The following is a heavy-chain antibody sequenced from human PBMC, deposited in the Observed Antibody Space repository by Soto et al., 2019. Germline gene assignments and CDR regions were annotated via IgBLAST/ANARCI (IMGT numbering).Heavy chain of an antibody. CDR2: IYYSGIT. CDR3: ARYKSNYYYGMDV. J-gene: IGHJ6*02. D-gene: IGHD1-20*01. Sequence: PSETLSLTCTVSGGSISSYYWSWIRQPPGKGLEWIGYIYYSGITNYNPSIKSRVTISVDTSKNQFSLKLSSVTAADTAVYYCARYKSNYYYGMDVWGQGTTVT. V-gene: IGHV4-59*01. CDR1: GGSISSYY.